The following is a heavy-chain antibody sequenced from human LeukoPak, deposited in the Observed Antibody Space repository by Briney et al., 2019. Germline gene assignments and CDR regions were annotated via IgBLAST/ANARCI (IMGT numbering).Heavy chain of an antibody. D-gene: IGHD4/OR15-4a*01. J-gene: IGHJ1*01. CDR2: INPNSGAT. CDR1: GYTFTGHY. V-gene: IGHV1-2*02. Sequence: ASVKVSCKASGYTFTGHYLHWVRQAPGQGREWMGWINPNSGATKYAQKFQGRVTMTTDTSTSTSYMEMSRLTPDDTAIYYCARALVLAPHDWGQGTLVSVSS. CDR3: ARALVLAPHD.